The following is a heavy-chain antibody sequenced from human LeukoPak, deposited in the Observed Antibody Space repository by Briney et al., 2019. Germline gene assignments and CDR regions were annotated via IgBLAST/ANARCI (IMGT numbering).Heavy chain of an antibody. D-gene: IGHD4-11*01. CDR2: IYTSGST. J-gene: IGHJ6*03. CDR3: ARDREDYSKTGYYYYMDV. Sequence: PSETLSLTCTVSGVSISSYYWSWIRQPAGKGLEWIGRIYTSGSTNYNPSLKSRVTMSVDTSKNQFSLKLSSVTAADTAVYYCARDREDYSKTGYYYYMDVWGKGTTVTVSS. CDR1: GVSISSYY. V-gene: IGHV4-4*07.